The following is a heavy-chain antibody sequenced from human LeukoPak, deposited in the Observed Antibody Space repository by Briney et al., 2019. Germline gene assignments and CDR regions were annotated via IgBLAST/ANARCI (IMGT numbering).Heavy chain of an antibody. J-gene: IGHJ4*02. CDR2: LRSDGPTT. Sequence: GGSLRLSCAASGFTFRSFAMHWVRQTPGKGLEYVSALRSDGPTTYYADSVKGRFIISRDNSKNTVYLQMGSLRSEDTGVYYCARARRSGQQSYYFDYWGQGTPVIVSS. CDR3: ARARRSGQQSYYFDY. D-gene: IGHD6-19*01. V-gene: IGHV3-64*02. CDR1: GFTFRSFA.